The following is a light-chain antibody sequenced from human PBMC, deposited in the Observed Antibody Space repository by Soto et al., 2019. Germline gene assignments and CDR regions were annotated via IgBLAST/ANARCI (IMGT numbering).Light chain of an antibody. V-gene: IGKV2-28*01. Sequence: DLVMTQSPLSLPVTPGEPASISCRSSQSLLHNNGYNFLDWYLQKPGQSPQLLIYLGSNRASGVPDRFSGSGSGTDFTLKISRVEAEDVGRYYCMEALQTPYTFGQGTKLEIK. CDR2: LGS. J-gene: IGKJ2*01. CDR1: QSLLHNNGYNF. CDR3: MEALQTPYT.